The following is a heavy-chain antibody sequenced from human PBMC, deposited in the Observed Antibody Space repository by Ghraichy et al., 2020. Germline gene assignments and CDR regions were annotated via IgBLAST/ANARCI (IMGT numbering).Heavy chain of an antibody. CDR3: ARMYAAHHFDY. CDR2: IYHSGST. Sequence: SETLSLTCAVSGGSISSGGYSWSWIRQPPGKGLEWIGYIYHSGSTYYNPSLKSRVTISVDRSKNQFSLKLSSVTAADTAVYYCARMYAAHHFDYWGQGTLVTVSS. CDR1: GGSISSGGYS. J-gene: IGHJ4*02. D-gene: IGHD2-8*01. V-gene: IGHV4-30-2*01.